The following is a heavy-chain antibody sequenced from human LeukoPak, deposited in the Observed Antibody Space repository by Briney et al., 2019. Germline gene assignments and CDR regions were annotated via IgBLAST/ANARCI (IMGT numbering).Heavy chain of an antibody. J-gene: IGHJ4*02. CDR2: ITSDGSST. V-gene: IGHV3-74*01. CDR3: SGGGSITLAGY. Sequence: GGSLRLSCAASGFTFSNSYMHWVRQAPGKGLVWVSRITSDGSSTNYADSVKGRFTTSRDNAKNTLFLQMNSLRAEDTAVYYCSGGGSITLAGYWGQGTLVTVSS. D-gene: IGHD3-10*01. CDR1: GFTFSNSY.